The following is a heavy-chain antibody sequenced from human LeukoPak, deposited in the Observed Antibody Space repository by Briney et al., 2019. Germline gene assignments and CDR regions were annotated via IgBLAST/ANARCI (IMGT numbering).Heavy chain of an antibody. Sequence: GGSLRLSCAASGFTFSSYNMIWVRQAPGKGLEWVSFISSSSDYIYYADSLKGRFTISRDNAKNSVYLQMNSLRADDTAVYYCASGGTYVLDYWGQGTLVTVSA. D-gene: IGHD3-16*01. V-gene: IGHV3-21*01. CDR1: GFTFSSYN. J-gene: IGHJ4*02. CDR2: ISSSSDYI. CDR3: ASGGTYVLDY.